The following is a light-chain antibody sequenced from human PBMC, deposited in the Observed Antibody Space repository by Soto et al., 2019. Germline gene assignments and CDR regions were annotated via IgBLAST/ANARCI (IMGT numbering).Light chain of an antibody. CDR1: QSISIY. CDR3: QQSDSTPFP. V-gene: IGKV1-39*01. CDR2: DVS. Sequence: DIQFTQSPCSLSASVGYSVTITSLASQSISIYLTWYQQRPGNAPKLLIYDVSSLQSGVPPRFSGRGSGTDFTLTISSQQPEDFETYYCQQSDSTPFPFGPGTKVDIK. J-gene: IGKJ3*01.